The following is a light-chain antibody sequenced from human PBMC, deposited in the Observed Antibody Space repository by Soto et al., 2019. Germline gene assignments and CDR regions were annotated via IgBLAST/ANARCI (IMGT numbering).Light chain of an antibody. CDR1: SSDVGGCKF. CDR3: SSCAGSNTPYV. CDR2: EVS. V-gene: IGLV2-8*01. J-gene: IGLJ1*01. Sequence: QSALTQPPSASGSPGQSVTISCTGTSSDVGGCKFVSWYQQYPGKAPKLIIYEVSKRPSGVPDRFSGSKSGNTASLTVSGLRADDEADYYCSSCAGSNTPYVFGTGTKLTVL.